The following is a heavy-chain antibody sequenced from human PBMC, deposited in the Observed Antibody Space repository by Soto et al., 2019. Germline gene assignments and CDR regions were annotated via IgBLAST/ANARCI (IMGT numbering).Heavy chain of an antibody. CDR2: ISGRGGNT. CDR1: GFTFSSYA. V-gene: IGHV3-23*01. Sequence: EVQLLESGGGLVQPGGSLRLSCAASGFTFSSYAMSWVRQTPGKGLEWVSGISGRGGNTYYADSVTGRFTISRDNSRNTLYLQMNSLRAADTAIYYCAKDRGAGGRFSGIAVAGIPSWGQGTLVTVSS. CDR3: AKDRGAGGRFSGIAVAGIPS. D-gene: IGHD6-19*01. J-gene: IGHJ5*02.